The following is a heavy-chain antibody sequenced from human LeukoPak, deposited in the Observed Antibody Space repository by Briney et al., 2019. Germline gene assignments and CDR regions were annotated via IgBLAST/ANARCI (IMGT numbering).Heavy chain of an antibody. V-gene: IGHV3-30-3*01. D-gene: IGHD5-24*01. CDR2: ISYDGSNK. CDR3: ARVGEMATFDY. J-gene: IGHJ4*02. Sequence: GGSLRLSCAASGFTLSSYAMHWVRQAPGKGLEWVAVISYDGSNKYYADSVKGRFTISRDNSKNTLYLQMNSLRAEDTAVYYCARVGEMATFDYWGQGTLVTVSS. CDR1: GFTLSSYA.